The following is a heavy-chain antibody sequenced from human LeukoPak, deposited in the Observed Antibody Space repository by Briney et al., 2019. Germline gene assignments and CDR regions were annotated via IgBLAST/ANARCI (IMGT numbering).Heavy chain of an antibody. J-gene: IGHJ4*02. CDR3: ARGSAPAYYYDSSGYFFDY. V-gene: IGHV3-11*04. Sequence: SGGSLRLSCAASGFTFSDYYMSWIRQAPGKGLEWVSYISSSGSTIYYADSVKGRFTISRDSAKNSLYLQMNSLRAEDTAVYYCARGSAPAYYYDSSGYFFDYWGQGTLVTVSS. CDR1: GFTFSDYY. CDR2: ISSSGSTI. D-gene: IGHD3-22*01.